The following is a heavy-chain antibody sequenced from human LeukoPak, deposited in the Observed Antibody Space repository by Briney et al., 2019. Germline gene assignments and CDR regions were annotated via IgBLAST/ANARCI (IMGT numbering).Heavy chain of an antibody. J-gene: IGHJ6*02. CDR1: GGSVSFYY. Sequence: SETLSLTCTVSGGSVSFYYWSWIQQPPGKGLEWIGYIYYSGSTNYNPSLKSRVTISVDTSKNQFSLKVSSVTAADTAVYYCARDARGSSYMDVWGQGTTVTVSS. CDR2: IYYSGST. V-gene: IGHV4-59*02. CDR3: ARDARGSSYMDV. D-gene: IGHD3-10*01.